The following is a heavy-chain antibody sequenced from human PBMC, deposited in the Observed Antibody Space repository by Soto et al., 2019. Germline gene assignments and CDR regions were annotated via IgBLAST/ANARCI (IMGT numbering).Heavy chain of an antibody. D-gene: IGHD6-19*01. J-gene: IGHJ5*02. CDR2: ISHDGSNT. CDR1: GFTLSNTG. Sequence: QVQLVESGGGVVQPGRSLRLSCVASGFTLSNTGMHWVRQAPGKGLEWVAMISHDGSNTYYGDYVKGRFNISRDNSWNTLYLQMDSLRPEDTSVYYCAKDWGSSGWFNWFDPWGQGTLVTVSS. V-gene: IGHV3-30*18. CDR3: AKDWGSSGWFNWFDP.